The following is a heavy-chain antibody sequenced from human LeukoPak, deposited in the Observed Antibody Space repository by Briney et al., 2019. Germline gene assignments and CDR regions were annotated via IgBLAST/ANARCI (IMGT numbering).Heavy chain of an antibody. CDR3: ARDRLDCSSTSCYVYGMDV. CDR2: INPGGGST. J-gene: IGHJ6*04. D-gene: IGHD2-2*01. Sequence: GASVKVSCKASGYTFTSYYMHWVRQAPGQGLEWMGIINPGGGSTSYAQKFQGRVTMTRDTSTSTVYMELSSLRSEDTAVYYCARDRLDCSSTSCYVYGMDVWGKGTTVTVSS. V-gene: IGHV1-46*01. CDR1: GYTFTSYY.